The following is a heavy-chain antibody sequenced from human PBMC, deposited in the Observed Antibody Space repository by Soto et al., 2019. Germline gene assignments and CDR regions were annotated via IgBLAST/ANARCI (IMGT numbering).Heavy chain of an antibody. J-gene: IGHJ6*03. D-gene: IGHD1-1*01. Sequence: QVQLQESGPGLVKPSETLSLTCNVSGGSISIYFWIWIRQPPGKGLEWMGSTFFSGSTNYNPSLKSRATMSLDTSKNQFSLKVTSVTAADTAVYYCASRTGTQYYYMDVWGKGTTVTVSS. V-gene: IGHV4-59*08. CDR1: GGSISIYF. CDR3: ASRTGTQYYYMDV. CDR2: TFFSGST.